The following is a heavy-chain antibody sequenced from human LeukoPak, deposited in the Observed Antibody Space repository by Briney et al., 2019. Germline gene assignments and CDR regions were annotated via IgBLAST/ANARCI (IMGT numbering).Heavy chain of an antibody. V-gene: IGHV1-69*04. D-gene: IGHD3-22*01. CDR2: IIPILGIA. CDR1: GGTFSSYA. J-gene: IGHJ4*02. Sequence: GASVKVSCKASGGTFSSYAISWVRQAPGQGLEWMGRIIPILGIANYAQKFQGRVTITADKSTSTAYMELSSLRSEDTAVYYCARDSSGYYWGVDYWGQGTLVTVSS. CDR3: ARDSSGYYWGVDY.